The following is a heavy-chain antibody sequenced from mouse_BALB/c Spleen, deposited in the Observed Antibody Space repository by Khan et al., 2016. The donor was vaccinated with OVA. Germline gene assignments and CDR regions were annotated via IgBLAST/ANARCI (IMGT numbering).Heavy chain of an antibody. CDR1: GFSLTSYG. CDR2: IWSGGST. J-gene: IGHJ4*01. D-gene: IGHD2-1*01. Sequence: VQLQESGPGLVQPSQSLSITCTVSGFSLTSYGVPWVRQSPGKGLEWLGVIWSGGSTDYNSAFISRLTISKDNSTSQVFFKMNSLQANDTAIYYWARTYCSYGNYGDYYTMDYWGQGTSVTVSS. V-gene: IGHV2-2*02. CDR3: ARTYCSYGNYGDYYTMDY.